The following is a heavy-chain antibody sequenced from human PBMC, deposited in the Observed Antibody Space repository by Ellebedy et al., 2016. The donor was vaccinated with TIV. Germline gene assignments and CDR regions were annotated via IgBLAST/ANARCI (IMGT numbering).Heavy chain of an antibody. CDR2: IWNDGRTT. Sequence: PGGSLRLSCEASGLSFRSFAVHWVRQTPGKGLEWVAVIWNDGRTTHYADSVKGRFTISRYNSKNSLFLQMNSLKSEDTALYYCVKDKARGGYSHGTPYFGHWGQGTLVTVSS. J-gene: IGHJ4*02. CDR1: GLSFRSFA. CDR3: VKDKARGGYSHGTPYFGH. V-gene: IGHV3-43*02. D-gene: IGHD5-18*01.